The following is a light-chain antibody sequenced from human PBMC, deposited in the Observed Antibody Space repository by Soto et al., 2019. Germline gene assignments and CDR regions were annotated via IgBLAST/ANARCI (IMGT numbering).Light chain of an antibody. CDR2: EVS. Sequence: QSVLTQPASVSGSPGQPITISCTGTSSDVGGYNYVSWYQQHPGKAPKLMIYEVSNRPSGVSNRFSGSKSGNTASLTISGLQAEEEADYYCSSYTSSSTYVFGPGTKLTVL. CDR1: SSDVGGYNY. J-gene: IGLJ1*01. CDR3: SSYTSSSTYV. V-gene: IGLV2-14*01.